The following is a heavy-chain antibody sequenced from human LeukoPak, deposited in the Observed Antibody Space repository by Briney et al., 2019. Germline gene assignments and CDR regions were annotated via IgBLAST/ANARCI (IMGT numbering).Heavy chain of an antibody. CDR1: GFIFSTFA. J-gene: IGHJ4*02. Sequence: HPGGSLRLSCAASGFIFSTFAMNWVRQAPGKGLEWVSYISSGGSIIYYADSVKGRFTISRDNSKNTLYLQMNSLRVEDTAVYYCAKSFGPVIAAAGTGADWGQGTLVTVSS. CDR3: AKSFGPVIAAAGTGAD. V-gene: IGHV3-23*01. CDR2: ISSGGSII. D-gene: IGHD6-13*01.